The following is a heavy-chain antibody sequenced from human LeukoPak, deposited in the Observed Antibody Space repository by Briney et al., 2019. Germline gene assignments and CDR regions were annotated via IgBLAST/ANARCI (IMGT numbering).Heavy chain of an antibody. CDR1: GYSFILYG. D-gene: IGHD4-17*01. J-gene: IGHJ5*02. CDR3: ARWAGNYGEQKRMNWFDR. V-gene: IGHV1-18*01. CDR2: ISTSTGDT. Sequence: ASVKVSCKTSGYSFILYGISWVRQAPGQGPEWMGWISTSTGDTKYTQKFQGRVTLTTDTSTSTAYMELSSLRSDDTAVYYCARWAGNYGEQKRMNWFDRWGQGTLVTVSS.